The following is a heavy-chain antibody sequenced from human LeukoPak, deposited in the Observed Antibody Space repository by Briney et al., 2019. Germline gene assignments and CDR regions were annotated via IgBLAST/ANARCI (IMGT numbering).Heavy chain of an antibody. CDR1: GFTVTSNF. Sequence: GGSLRLSCAVSGFTVTSNFMSWIRQAPGKGLEWVSVIYDSGDTYYADSVKGRFTVSRDTSKNTLCLQLNNLGAEDTAVYYCAGRRTNTCNFCFVYWGQGTLVTVSS. CDR2: IYDSGDT. V-gene: IGHV3-66*02. CDR3: AGRRTNTCNFCFVY. J-gene: IGHJ4*02. D-gene: IGHD2-8*01.